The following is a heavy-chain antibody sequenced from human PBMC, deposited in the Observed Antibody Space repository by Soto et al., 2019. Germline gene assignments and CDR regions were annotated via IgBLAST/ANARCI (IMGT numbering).Heavy chain of an antibody. CDR2: IWYDGSNK. D-gene: IGHD3-16*01. CDR3: ARASSPDSDGDYVDGMDV. V-gene: IGHV3-33*01. CDR1: GFTCSSYG. Sequence: QVQLVESGGGVVQPGRSLRLSCAASGFTCSSYGMHWVRQAPGKGLEWVAVIWYDGSNKYYADSVKGRFTISRDNSKNTLYLQMNSLRAEDTAVYYCARASSPDSDGDYVDGMDVWGQGTTVTVSS. J-gene: IGHJ6*02.